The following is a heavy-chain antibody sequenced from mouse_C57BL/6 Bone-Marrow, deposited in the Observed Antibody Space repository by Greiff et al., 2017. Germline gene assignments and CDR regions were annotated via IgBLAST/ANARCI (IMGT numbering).Heavy chain of an antibody. J-gene: IGHJ2*01. CDR1: GYPFTSYW. D-gene: IGHD2-5*01. CDR2: IHPNSGST. CDR3: ARSKSHSNVDY. V-gene: IGHV1-64*01. Sequence: QVQLQQPGAELVKPGASVSLSCKASGYPFTSYWMHWVKQRPGQGLEWLGMIHPNSGSTNYKEQFKRKATLTVDKSSSTAYMQLSRLTSEDSAVYYCARSKSHSNVDYWGQGTTLTVSS.